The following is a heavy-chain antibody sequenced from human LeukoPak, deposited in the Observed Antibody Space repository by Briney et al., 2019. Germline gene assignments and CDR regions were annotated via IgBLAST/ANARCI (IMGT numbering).Heavy chain of an antibody. J-gene: IGHJ3*01. CDR1: GNAFRNLW. CDR2: ISPGDSDT. D-gene: IGHD3-22*01. CDR3: ARHTADLDSFDV. Sequence: GESLQISCEASGNAFRNLWIGWVRQKPGKGLEYMGMISPGDSDTRYNPSFQGQVTIAAGKSISIAFLQWTSLRASDTAIYYCARHTADLDSFDVWGPGTKVIVSS. V-gene: IGHV5-51*01.